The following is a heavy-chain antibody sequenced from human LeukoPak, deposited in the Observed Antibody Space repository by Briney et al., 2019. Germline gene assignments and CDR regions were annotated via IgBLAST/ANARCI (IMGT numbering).Heavy chain of an antibody. CDR2: INAGNGNT. CDR1: GFTLTNYA. V-gene: IGHV1-3*01. CDR3: ASDGWVTTYYFDY. Sequence: ASVKVSCKASGFTLTNYAVHWVRQAPGQRLEWMGWINAGNGNTEYSQKFLGRVTITRDTSARTAYMELSSLRSEDTAVYYCASDGWVTTYYFDYWGQGTLVTVSS. D-gene: IGHD5-18*01. J-gene: IGHJ4*02.